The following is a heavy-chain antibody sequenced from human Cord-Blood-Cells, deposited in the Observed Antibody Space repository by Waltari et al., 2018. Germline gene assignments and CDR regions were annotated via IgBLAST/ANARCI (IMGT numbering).Heavy chain of an antibody. CDR2: ISYDGSNK. J-gene: IGHJ4*02. V-gene: IGHV3-30*18. CDR3: AKEPTGYSSSWSFDY. Sequence: QVQLVESGGGVVQPGRSLRLSCAASGFTFSSYGMHWVRHAPGKGLEWVAVISYDGSNKYYADSVKGRFTIARDNSKNTLYLQMNSLRAEDTAVYYCAKEPTGYSSSWSFDYWGQGTLVTVSS. CDR1: GFTFSSYG. D-gene: IGHD6-13*01.